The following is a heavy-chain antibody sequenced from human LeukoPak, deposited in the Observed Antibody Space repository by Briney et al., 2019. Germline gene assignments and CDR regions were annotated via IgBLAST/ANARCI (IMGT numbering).Heavy chain of an antibody. CDR3: ARGVDDARAGTPPFDL. D-gene: IGHD1-1*01. Sequence: SETLSLTCAAYGGSFSGYYWSWIRQPPGKGLEWIGEINHSGSTNYNPSLKSRVTISVDTSKNQFSLKLSSVTAADTAVYYCARGVDDARAGTPPFDLWGRGTLVTVSS. CDR2: INHSGST. V-gene: IGHV4-34*01. CDR1: GGSFSGYY. J-gene: IGHJ2*01.